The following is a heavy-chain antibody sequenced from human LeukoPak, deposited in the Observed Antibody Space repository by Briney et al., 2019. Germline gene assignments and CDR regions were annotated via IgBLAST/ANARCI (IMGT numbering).Heavy chain of an antibody. V-gene: IGHV3-74*01. D-gene: IGHD1-26*01. J-gene: IGHJ3*02. CDR2: FNSDVSTT. CDR3: ARGRSGSYGGTFDI. CDR1: GFTFSSYW. Sequence: PGGSLRLSCAASGFTFSSYWMHWVRQAPGKGLVWVSRFNSDVSTTDYADSVKGRFTISRDNAKNTVYLQMNSPRAEDTAMYYCARGRSGSYGGTFDIWGQGTMVTVSS.